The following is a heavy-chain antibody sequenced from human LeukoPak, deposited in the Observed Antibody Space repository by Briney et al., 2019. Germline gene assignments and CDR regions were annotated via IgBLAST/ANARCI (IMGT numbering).Heavy chain of an antibody. D-gene: IGHD2-21*01. CDR2: ISGSGGST. Sequence: GGSLRLSCEPPGFTFRSYALGWVRRAQGKGLGWVSGISGSGGSTYYAESVKGRFTISRDNSKKTLYLQMNSLKTEDTAVYYCTRLGSVVGDAFDIWGRGTMVTVSS. CDR3: TRLGSVVGDAFDI. J-gene: IGHJ3*02. V-gene: IGHV3-23*01. CDR1: GFTFRSYA.